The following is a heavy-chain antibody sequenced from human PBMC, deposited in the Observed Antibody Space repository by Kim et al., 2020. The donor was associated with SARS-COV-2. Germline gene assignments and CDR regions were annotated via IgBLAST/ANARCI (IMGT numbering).Heavy chain of an antibody. D-gene: IGHD3-9*01. Sequence: TLSLTCTVSGGSISSGGYYWSWIRQHPGKGLEWIGYIYYSGSTYYNPSLKSRVTISVDTSKNQFSLKLSSVTAADTAVYYCARDWTYYDILTGYYSDAFDIWGQGTMVTVSS. J-gene: IGHJ3*02. CDR3: ARDWTYYDILTGYYSDAFDI. CDR1: GGSISSGGYY. V-gene: IGHV4-31*03. CDR2: IYYSGST.